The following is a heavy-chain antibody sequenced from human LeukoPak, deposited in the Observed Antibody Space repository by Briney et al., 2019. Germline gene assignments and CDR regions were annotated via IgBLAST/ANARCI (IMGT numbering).Heavy chain of an antibody. CDR1: GYSFTNYW. Sequence: GESLKISCNGSGYSFTNYWMGWVRQMPGKGLEWMGIIYPGDSDTRYSPSFQGQVTISADKSISTAFLQWSSLKASDTAMYYCARTLAYSGDYVYWGQGTLVTVSS. J-gene: IGHJ4*02. CDR3: ARTLAYSGDYVY. CDR2: IYPGDSDT. V-gene: IGHV5-51*01. D-gene: IGHD4-17*01.